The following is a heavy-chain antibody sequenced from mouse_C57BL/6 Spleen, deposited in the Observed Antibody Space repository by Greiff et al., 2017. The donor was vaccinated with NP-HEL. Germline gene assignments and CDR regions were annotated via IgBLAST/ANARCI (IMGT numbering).Heavy chain of an antibody. CDR2: INPNNGGT. V-gene: IGHV1-22*01. Sequence: VQLQQSGPELVKPGASVKMSCKASGYTFTDYNMHWVKQSHGKSLEWIGYINPNNGGTSYNQKFKGKATLTVNKSSSTAYMELRSLTSEESAVYYCARSRYYGSSYIRDWYFDDWGTGTTVTVAS. J-gene: IGHJ1*03. CDR3: ARSRYYGSSYIRDWYFDD. CDR1: GYTFTDYN. D-gene: IGHD1-1*01.